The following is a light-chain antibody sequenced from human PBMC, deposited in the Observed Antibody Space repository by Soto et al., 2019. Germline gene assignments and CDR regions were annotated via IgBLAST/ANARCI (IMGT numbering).Light chain of an antibody. V-gene: IGLV1-47*01. CDR2: RNN. CDR3: AAWDDSLSALV. CDR1: SSNIGSNY. Sequence: QSVLTHPPSASGTPGQRVTISCSGSSSNIGSNYVYWYQQLPGTAPKLLICRNNQRPSGGPDRFSGSKSGTSASLAISGLRSEDEADYYCAAWDDSLSALVFGGGTKLTVL. J-gene: IGLJ2*01.